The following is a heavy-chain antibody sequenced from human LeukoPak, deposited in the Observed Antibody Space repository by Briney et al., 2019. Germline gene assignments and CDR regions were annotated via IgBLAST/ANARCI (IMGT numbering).Heavy chain of an antibody. CDR3: AKDFTAIPYYFDY. CDR2: VSGSGRNT. CDR1: GFTFSSYA. J-gene: IGHJ4*02. Sequence: GGSLRLSCAASGFTFSSYAMSWVRQAPGKGLEWASSVSGSGRNTFYPDSVEGRFTISRDNSKNTVYLQMNSLRADDTAVYYCAKDFTAIPYYFDYWGQGTLVTVSS. V-gene: IGHV3-23*01. D-gene: IGHD2-21*02.